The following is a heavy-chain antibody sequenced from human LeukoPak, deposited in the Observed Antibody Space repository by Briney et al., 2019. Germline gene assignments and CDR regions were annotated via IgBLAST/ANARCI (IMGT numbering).Heavy chain of an antibody. J-gene: IGHJ4*02. CDR3: ARGATFGGGGGLNY. V-gene: IGHV3-23*01. D-gene: IGHD3-16*01. CDR2: ISSRSGST. CDR1: GFSFSSYA. Sequence: PGGSLRLSCVASGFSFSSYAMSWVRQAPGKGLEWVSTISSRSGSTYYADSVKGRFTISRDNSKNTLYLQMNSLRAEDTAVYYCARGATFGGGGGLNYWGQGTLVTVSS.